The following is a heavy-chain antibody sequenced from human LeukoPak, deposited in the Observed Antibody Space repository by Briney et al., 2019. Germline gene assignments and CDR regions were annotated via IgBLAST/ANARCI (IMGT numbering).Heavy chain of an antibody. CDR3: ARLRYCSGGSCYWGAFDV. CDR2: IYYSGST. CDR1: GGSISSYY. Sequence: SETLFLTCSVSGGSISSYYWSWIRQPPGKGLEWIGYIYYSGSTHYNPSLKSRVTISVDTSKNQFSLKLSSVTAADTAVYYCARLRYCSGGSCYWGAFDVWGQGTMVTVSS. V-gene: IGHV4-59*08. D-gene: IGHD2-15*01. J-gene: IGHJ3*01.